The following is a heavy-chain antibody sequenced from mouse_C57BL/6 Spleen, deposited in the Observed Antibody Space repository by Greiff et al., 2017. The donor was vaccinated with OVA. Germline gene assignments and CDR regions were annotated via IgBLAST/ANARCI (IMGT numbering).Heavy chain of an antibody. V-gene: IGHV1-81*01. Sequence: QVQLKQSGAELARPGASVKLSCKASGYTFTSYGISWVKQRTGQGLEWIGEIYPRSGNTYYNEKFKGKATLTADKSSSTAYMELRSLTSEDSAVYFCARSLITTVYAMDYWGQGTSVTVSS. CDR2: IYPRSGNT. J-gene: IGHJ4*01. CDR1: GYTFTSYG. D-gene: IGHD1-1*01. CDR3: ARSLITTVYAMDY.